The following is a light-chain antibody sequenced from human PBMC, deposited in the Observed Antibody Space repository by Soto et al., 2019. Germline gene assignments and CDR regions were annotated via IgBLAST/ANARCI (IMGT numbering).Light chain of an antibody. CDR2: GAS. CDR3: QHGST. V-gene: IGKV3-20*01. J-gene: IGKJ2*01. Sequence: EIVLTQSPGTLSLSPGERATLSCRASQSVSSSYLAWYQQKPGPAPRLLIYGASSRATGIPDRFSGSGSGTDFTLTIRRLEPEDFAVYYCQHGSTFGQGTKLEIK. CDR1: QSVSSSY.